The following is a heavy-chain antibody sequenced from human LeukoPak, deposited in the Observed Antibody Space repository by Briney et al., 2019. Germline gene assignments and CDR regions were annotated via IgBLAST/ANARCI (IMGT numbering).Heavy chain of an antibody. CDR2: ISGDGGAT. CDR1: GFTFSNFA. Sequence: GGSLRLSCATSGFTFSNFAMSWVRQVPGKGLEWVSIISGDGGATLTADSVKGRFSLSRDNSKNTLNLQMNSLRAEDKAVYYCAKGKSGPIAYYHYYYDMDVWGKGTTVTVSS. CDR3: AKGKSGPIAYYHYYYDMDV. J-gene: IGHJ6*03. V-gene: IGHV3-23*01. D-gene: IGHD5-12*01.